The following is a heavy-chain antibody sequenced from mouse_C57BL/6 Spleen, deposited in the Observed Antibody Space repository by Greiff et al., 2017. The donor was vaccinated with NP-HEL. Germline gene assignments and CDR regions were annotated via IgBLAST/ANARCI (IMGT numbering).Heavy chain of an antibody. CDR3: ARSWLLAYYFDY. V-gene: IGHV1-72*01. CDR1: GYTFTSYW. Sequence: VQLQQPGAELVKPGASVKLSCKASGYTFTSYWMHWVKQRPGRGLEWIGRSDPNSGGTKYNEKFKSKATLTVDKPSSTAYMPLSSLTSEDSAVYYCARSWLLAYYFDYWGQGTTRTVSS. CDR2: SDPNSGGT. D-gene: IGHD2-3*01. J-gene: IGHJ2*01.